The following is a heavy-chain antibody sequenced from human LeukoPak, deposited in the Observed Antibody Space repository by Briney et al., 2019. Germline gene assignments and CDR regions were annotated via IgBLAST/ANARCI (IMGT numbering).Heavy chain of an antibody. J-gene: IGHJ4*02. Sequence: VASVKVSCKASGYTFTSYDINWVRQATGQGLEWMGWMNPNSGNTGYAQKFQGRVTMTRNTSISTAYMELSSLRSEDTAVYYCARGRGARLDKGPYYFDYWGQGTLVTVSS. CDR3: ARGRGARLDKGPYYFDY. CDR2: MNPNSGNT. CDR1: GYTFTSYD. V-gene: IGHV1-8*01. D-gene: IGHD3-16*01.